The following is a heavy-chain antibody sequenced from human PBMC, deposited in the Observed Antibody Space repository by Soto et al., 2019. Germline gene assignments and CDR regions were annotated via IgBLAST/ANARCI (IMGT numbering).Heavy chain of an antibody. D-gene: IGHD3-22*01. CDR1: GFSFRDYY. Sequence: GGSLRLSCAASGFSFRDYYMSWIRQAPGKGLEWISYISGSGNTIYYADSVKGRFIISRDNAKNSLFLQMNSLRADDTAIYYCARDRLPMVVVVMGWFDPWGQGTLVTVSS. J-gene: IGHJ5*02. V-gene: IGHV3-11*01. CDR3: ARDRLPMVVVVMGWFDP. CDR2: ISGSGNTI.